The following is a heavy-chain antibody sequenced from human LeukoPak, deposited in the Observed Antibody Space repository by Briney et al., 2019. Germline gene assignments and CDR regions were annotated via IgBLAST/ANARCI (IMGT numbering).Heavy chain of an antibody. CDR3: ASTYVVVTAVHDAFHI. CDR1: GFTFSSYW. J-gene: IGHJ3*02. CDR2: IKQDESEK. Sequence: GGSLRLSCAVSGFTFSSYWMTWVRQAPGKGLEWVANIKQDESEKYYVDSVKGRFTISRDNAKNSLYLQMNSLRAEDTAVYYCASTYVVVTAVHDAFHIWGQGTMVTVSS. D-gene: IGHD2-21*02. V-gene: IGHV3-7*01.